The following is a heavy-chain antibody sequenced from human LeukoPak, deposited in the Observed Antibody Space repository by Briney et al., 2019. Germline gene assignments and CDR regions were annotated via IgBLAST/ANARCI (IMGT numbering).Heavy chain of an antibody. Sequence: SETLSLTCAVYGGSFSGYYWSWIRQPPGKGLEWIGEINHSGSTNYNPSLKSRVTISVDTPKNQFSLKLSSVTAADTAVYYCARVGGGYSYGFYDYWGQGTLVTVSS. J-gene: IGHJ4*02. CDR2: INHSGST. CDR1: GGSFSGYY. D-gene: IGHD5-18*01. CDR3: ARVGGGYSYGFYDY. V-gene: IGHV4-34*01.